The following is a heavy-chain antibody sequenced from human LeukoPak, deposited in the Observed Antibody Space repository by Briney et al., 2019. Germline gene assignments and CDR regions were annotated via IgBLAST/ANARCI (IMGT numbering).Heavy chain of an antibody. CDR1: GYTFTVFY. D-gene: IGHD3-3*01. J-gene: IGHJ4*02. Sequence: ASVTVSCKASGYTFTVFYLHWVRRAPGQGLEWMGWINPNSGDTNYAQKFQGRVTMTRDMSIRTVYMELKRLRSDDTAVYYCARYEMTDYWGQGTLVTVSS. CDR3: ARYEMTDY. V-gene: IGHV1-2*02. CDR2: INPNSGDT.